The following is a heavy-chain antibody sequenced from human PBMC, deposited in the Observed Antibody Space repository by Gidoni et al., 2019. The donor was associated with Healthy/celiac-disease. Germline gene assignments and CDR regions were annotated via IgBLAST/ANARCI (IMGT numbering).Heavy chain of an antibody. Sequence: EVQLLESGGGLVQPGGSRRLACAASGVTFSSYAMSWVRQAPGKGLEWVSAIGGSGGSTSYADSVKGRFTISRDNSKNTLYLQMNSLRAEDTAVYYCASKGGITGTPCFDYWGQGTLVTVSS. V-gene: IGHV3-23*01. CDR1: GVTFSSYA. J-gene: IGHJ4*02. CDR3: ASKGGITGTPCFDY. D-gene: IGHD1-20*01. CDR2: IGGSGGST.